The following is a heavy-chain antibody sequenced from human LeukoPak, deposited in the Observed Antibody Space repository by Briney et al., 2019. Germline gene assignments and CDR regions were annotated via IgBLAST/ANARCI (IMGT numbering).Heavy chain of an antibody. CDR2: IYYTET. Sequence: SETLSLTCTVSGGSVSNYYWSWIRQSPGKGLEWIGYIYYTETSYNPSLKSRVTISADTSKNQFSLKLYSVTAADTAVYYCATRELGNDYWGQGTQVTVSS. CDR1: GGSVSNYY. J-gene: IGHJ4*02. D-gene: IGHD7-27*01. V-gene: IGHV4-59*02. CDR3: ATRELGNDY.